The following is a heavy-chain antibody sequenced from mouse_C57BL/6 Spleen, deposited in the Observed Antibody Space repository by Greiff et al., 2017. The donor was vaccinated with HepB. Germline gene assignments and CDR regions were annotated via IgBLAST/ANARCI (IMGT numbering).Heavy chain of an antibody. D-gene: IGHD1-1*01. CDR1: GFTFSSYA. J-gene: IGHJ2*01. CDR2: ISDGGSYT. V-gene: IGHV5-4*01. Sequence: EVQLQESGGGLVKPGGSLKLSCAASGFTFSSYAMSWVRQTPEKRLEWVATISDGGSYTYYPDNVKGRFTISRDNAKNNLSLQMSHLKSEDTAMYYCARDGSSYFYYFDYWGQGTTLTVSS. CDR3: ARDGSSYFYYFDY.